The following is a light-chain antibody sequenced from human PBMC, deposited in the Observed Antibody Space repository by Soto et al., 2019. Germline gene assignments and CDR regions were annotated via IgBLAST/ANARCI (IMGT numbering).Light chain of an antibody. Sequence: EIVLTQSPGTLSLSPGERATLSCRASQSVSSSYLAWYQQKPGQAPRLLIYGASSRATGIPDRFSGSGSGPAFTLTLSRLEPEDVAVYYCQQYGSSPLTFGGGTKVEIK. V-gene: IGKV3-20*01. CDR3: QQYGSSPLT. J-gene: IGKJ4*01. CDR2: GAS. CDR1: QSVSSSY.